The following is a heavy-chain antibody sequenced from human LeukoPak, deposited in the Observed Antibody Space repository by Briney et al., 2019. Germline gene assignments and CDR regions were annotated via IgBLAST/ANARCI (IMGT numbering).Heavy chain of an antibody. D-gene: IGHD2-21*02. V-gene: IGHV3-21*01. CDR3: ARDDSNGVTTDRYYYYGMDV. Sequence: GGSLRLSCAASGFTFSSYSMNWARQAPGKGLEWVSSISSSSSYIYYADSVKGRFTISRDNAKNSLYLQMNSLRAEDTAVYYCARDDSNGVTTDRYYYYGMDVWGQGTTVTVSS. CDR2: ISSSSSYI. J-gene: IGHJ6*02. CDR1: GFTFSSYS.